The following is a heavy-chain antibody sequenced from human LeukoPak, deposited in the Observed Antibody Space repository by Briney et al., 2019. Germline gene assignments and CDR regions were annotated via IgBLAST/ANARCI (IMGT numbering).Heavy chain of an antibody. J-gene: IGHJ6*02. CDR2: ISWNSGSI. CDR1: GFTFDDYA. Sequence: GRSLRLSCAASGFTFDDYAMHWVRQAPGKGLEWVSGISWNSGSIGYADSVKGRFTSSRDNAKNSLYLQMNSLRAEDTALYYCAKDRGYCTNGVCYTGDYYYGMDVWGQGTTVTVSS. CDR3: AKDRGYCTNGVCYTGDYYYGMDV. D-gene: IGHD2-8*01. V-gene: IGHV3-9*01.